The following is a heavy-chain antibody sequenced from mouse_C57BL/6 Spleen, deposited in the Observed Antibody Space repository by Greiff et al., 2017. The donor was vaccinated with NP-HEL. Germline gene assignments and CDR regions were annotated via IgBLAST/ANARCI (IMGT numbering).Heavy chain of an antibody. V-gene: IGHV1-81*01. J-gene: IGHJ3*01. Sequence: QVQLQQSGAELARPGASVKLSCKASGYTFTSYGISWVKQRTVQGLEWIGEIYPRSGNTYYNEKFKGKATLTADKSSSTAYMELRSLTSEDSAVYFCAPLLLRYLSWFAYWGQGTLVTVSA. D-gene: IGHD1-1*01. CDR1: GYTFTSYG. CDR3: APLLLRYLSWFAY. CDR2: IYPRSGNT.